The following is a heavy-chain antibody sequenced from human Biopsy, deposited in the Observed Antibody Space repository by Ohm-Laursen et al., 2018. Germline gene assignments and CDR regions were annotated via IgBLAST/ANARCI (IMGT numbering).Heavy chain of an antibody. Sequence: SDTLSLTWTVSGGSISSSTTYYWAWLRQPPGKGLEWIGSIYNTETTFYNPSLKSRVTISVDTSTNQFSLKVSSVIAADTALYFCARHPTGFWFDPWGHGTLVTVPS. CDR1: GGSISSSTTYY. CDR3: ARHPTGFWFDP. V-gene: IGHV4-39*01. CDR2: IYNTETT. J-gene: IGHJ5*02.